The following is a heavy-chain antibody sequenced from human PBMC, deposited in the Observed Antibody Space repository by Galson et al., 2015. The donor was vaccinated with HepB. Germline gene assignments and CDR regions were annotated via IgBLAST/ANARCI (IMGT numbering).Heavy chain of an antibody. V-gene: IGHV3-74*01. CDR2: INTDGSRA. D-gene: IGHD3-9*01. Sequence: SLRLSCAASDFTFIAYWMHWVRQAPGKGLVWVSGINTDGSRANYADSVKGRFTISRDNAKNTAYLQMSSLRVEDTAIYYCARPRLRYFDSFDHWGQGILVTVSS. J-gene: IGHJ4*02. CDR3: ARPRLRYFDSFDH. CDR1: DFTFIAYW.